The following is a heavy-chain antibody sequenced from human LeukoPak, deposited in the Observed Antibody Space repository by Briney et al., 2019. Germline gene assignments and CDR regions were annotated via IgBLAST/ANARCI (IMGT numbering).Heavy chain of an antibody. CDR3: ARADRYSGSYSFDY. Sequence: GGSLKLSCAASGFSFSSYWMHWVRQAPGKGLVWVSRLNSDGRSTSYADSVKGRFTISRDNAKNTLYLQMNSLRAEDTAVYYCARADRYSGSYSFDYWGQGTLVTVSS. J-gene: IGHJ4*02. CDR2: LNSDGRST. CDR1: GFSFSSYW. V-gene: IGHV3-74*01. D-gene: IGHD1-26*01.